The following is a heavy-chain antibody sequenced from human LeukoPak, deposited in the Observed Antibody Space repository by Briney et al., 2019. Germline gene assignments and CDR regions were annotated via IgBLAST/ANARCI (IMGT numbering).Heavy chain of an antibody. CDR1: GFTFSSYA. J-gene: IGHJ5*02. CDR3: AKDRIAAADPRWFDP. V-gene: IGHV3-23*01. Sequence: NPGGSLRLSCAAPGFTFSSYAMSWVRQAPGKGLEWVSANSGSGGSTYYADSVKGRFTISRDNSKNTLYLQMNSLRAEDTAVYYCAKDRIAAADPRWFDPWGQGTLVTVSS. D-gene: IGHD6-13*01. CDR2: NSGSGGST.